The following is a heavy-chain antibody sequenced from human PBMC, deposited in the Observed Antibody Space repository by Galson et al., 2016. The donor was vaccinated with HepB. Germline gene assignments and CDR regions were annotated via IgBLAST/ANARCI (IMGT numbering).Heavy chain of an antibody. D-gene: IGHD2-8*01. V-gene: IGHV3-72*01. CDR1: GFTFNDHY. Sequence: SLRLSCAGSGFTFNDHYMDWARQAPGKGPEWVGRVTNRGDGYTTHYAASGKGRFTNSRDDSKNSLFVQMNSLRIEDTAVYYCARCLYGSVDYWGQGTLVTVSS. CDR2: VTNRGDGYTT. CDR3: ARCLYGSVDY. J-gene: IGHJ4*02.